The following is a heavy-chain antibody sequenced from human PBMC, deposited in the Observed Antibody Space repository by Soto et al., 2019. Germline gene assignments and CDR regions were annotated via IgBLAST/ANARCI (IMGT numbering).Heavy chain of an antibody. CDR1: RDTFSSYA. Sequence: QVQLVQSGAELKKTGSSVTGSCRASRDTFSSYAVNWVRQAPGRGLEWMGRNLTVLGTTEYAQNFKGRAKITAKKYTKTLNTALTSMRAADTAVYYWGRRIYGGYDCYHKHDSGMDVWGQGTTVTVAS. V-gene: IGHV1-69*08. CDR2: NLTVLGTT. CDR3: GRRIYGGYDCYHKHDSGMDV. D-gene: IGHD2-21*01. J-gene: IGHJ6*02.